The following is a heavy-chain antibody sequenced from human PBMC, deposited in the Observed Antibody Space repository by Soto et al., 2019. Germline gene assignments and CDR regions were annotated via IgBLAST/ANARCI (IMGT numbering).Heavy chain of an antibody. V-gene: IGHV5-51*01. CDR2: IYPGDSET. CDR1: GYSFTIYW. Sequence: GESLKISCKGSGYSFTIYWIGWVRQMPGKGLEWMGIIYPGDSETRYSPSFQGQVTISADKPISTAYLQWSSLKASDTAMYYCARHGPRVYYDNSDYYYCGMDVWGQGTTVTVSS. D-gene: IGHD3-22*01. J-gene: IGHJ6*02. CDR3: ARHGPRVYYDNSDYYYCGMDV.